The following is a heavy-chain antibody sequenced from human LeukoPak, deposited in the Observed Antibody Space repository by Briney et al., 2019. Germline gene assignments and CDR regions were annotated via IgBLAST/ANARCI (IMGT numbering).Heavy chain of an antibody. CDR2: IYYSGST. D-gene: IGHD7-27*01. V-gene: IGHV4-31*03. CDR3: AREWGISYGMDV. CDR1: GGSISSGGYS. J-gene: IGHJ6*02. Sequence: SETLSLTCTVSGGSISSGGYSWSWIRQHPGKGLEWIGYIYYSGSTYYNPSLKSRVTISVDTSKNQFSLKLSSVTAADTAVYYCAREWGISYGMDVWGQGTTVTVSS.